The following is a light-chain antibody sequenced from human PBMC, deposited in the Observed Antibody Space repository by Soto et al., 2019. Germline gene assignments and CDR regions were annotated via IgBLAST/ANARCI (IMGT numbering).Light chain of an antibody. CDR3: QQYNNWPPMA. J-gene: IGKJ1*01. Sequence: EIVMTQSPATLSVSPGGRATLSCRASQSVSSNLAWDQRKPGQAPRLLIYGASTRATGITARFSGSGCGTEFTLTIRSLQSEDFSVYYCQQYNNWPPMAFGQGTKVEIK. V-gene: IGKV3-15*01. CDR2: GAS. CDR1: QSVSSN.